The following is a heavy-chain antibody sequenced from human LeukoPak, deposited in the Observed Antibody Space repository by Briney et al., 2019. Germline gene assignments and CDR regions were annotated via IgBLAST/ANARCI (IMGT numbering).Heavy chain of an antibody. D-gene: IGHD5-18*01. CDR1: GVSISSYD. CDR3: ARDRRGHTGIHW. J-gene: IGHJ4*02. CDR2: IYYSGST. V-gene: IGHV4-59*01. Sequence: SETLCLTCAASGVSISSYDWSWIRQPPGKGLEWIRYIYYSGSTNYHPSLKSRVTISVDTSKNQFSLKLSSVTAADPAVYYCARDRRGHTGIHWWGRATLPSVSS.